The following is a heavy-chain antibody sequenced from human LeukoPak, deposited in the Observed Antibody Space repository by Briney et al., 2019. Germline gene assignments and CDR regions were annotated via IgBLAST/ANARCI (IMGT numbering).Heavy chain of an antibody. CDR3: ARDTDYYDIRGLDY. D-gene: IGHD3-22*01. CDR2: ISGSGGST. CDR1: GFTFSSYA. J-gene: IGHJ4*02. V-gene: IGHV3-23*01. Sequence: PGGSLRLSCAASGFTFSSYAMSWVRQAPGKGLEWVSGISGSGGSTNYADSVKGRFTISRDNSKNTLYLQMNSLRAEDTVVYYCARDTDYYDIRGLDYWGQGTLVTVSS.